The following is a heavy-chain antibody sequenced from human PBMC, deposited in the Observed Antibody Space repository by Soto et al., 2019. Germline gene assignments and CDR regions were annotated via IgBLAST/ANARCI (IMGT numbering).Heavy chain of an antibody. D-gene: IGHD5-18*01. J-gene: IGHJ4*02. CDR2: ISPRNGNT. CDR3: ARDQLLPNPHFDF. Sequence: SVKVSCKTSGYTFSTYGINWVRQAPGQQLEGLGWISPRNGNTNYAQKVQGRVTLTTDASTGTAYLELKNLKSDDTAVYYCARDQLLPNPHFDFWGQGTLV. V-gene: IGHV1-18*04. CDR1: GYTFSTYG.